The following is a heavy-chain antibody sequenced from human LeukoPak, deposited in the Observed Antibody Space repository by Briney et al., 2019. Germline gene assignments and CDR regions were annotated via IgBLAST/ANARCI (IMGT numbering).Heavy chain of an antibody. CDR2: IYTSGST. V-gene: IGHV4-4*07. D-gene: IGHD2-15*01. J-gene: IGHJ5*02. CDR1: GGSISSYY. CDR3: ARESWDIEGYNWFDP. Sequence: SETLSLTCTVSGGSISSYYWSWIRQPAGKGLEWIGRIYTSGSTNYNPSLKSRVTMSVDTSKNQFSLQLNSVTPEDTAVYYCARESWDIEGYNWFDPWGQGTLVTVSS.